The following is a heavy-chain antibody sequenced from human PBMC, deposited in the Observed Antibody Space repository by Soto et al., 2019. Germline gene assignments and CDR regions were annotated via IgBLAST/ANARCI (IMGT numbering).Heavy chain of an antibody. CDR1: GGSISSSSYY. CDR2: IYYSGST. CDR3: ASLPIDGSGSWYFDY. J-gene: IGHJ4*02. V-gene: IGHV4-39*01. Sequence: QLQLQESGPGLVKPSETLSLTCTVSGGSISSSSYYWGWIRQPPGKGLEWIGSIYYSGSTYYNPSLKSRVTITVDTSKNQFSLKLSSVTAADTAVYYCASLPIDGSGSWYFDYWGQGPLVTVSS. D-gene: IGHD3-10*01.